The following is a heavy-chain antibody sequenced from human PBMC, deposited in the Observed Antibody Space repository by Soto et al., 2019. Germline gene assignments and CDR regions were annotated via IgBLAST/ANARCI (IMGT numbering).Heavy chain of an antibody. CDR3: ARGVSGIVVVVAATFDY. D-gene: IGHD2-15*01. J-gene: IGHJ4*02. Sequence: ASVKVSCKASGYTFTSYYMHWVRQAPGQGLEWMGIINPSGGSTSYAQKLQGRVTMTRDTSTSTVYMELSSLRSEDTAVYYCARGVSGIVVVVAATFDYWGQGTLVTVSS. V-gene: IGHV1-46*03. CDR2: INPSGGST. CDR1: GYTFTSYY.